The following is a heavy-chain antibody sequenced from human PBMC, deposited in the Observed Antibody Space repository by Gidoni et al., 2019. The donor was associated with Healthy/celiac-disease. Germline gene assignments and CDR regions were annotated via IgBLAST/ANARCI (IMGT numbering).Heavy chain of an antibody. V-gene: IGHV3-23*01. Sequence: EVQLLESGGGLVQPGGSLRLSCAASGFTLSSYAMSWVRQAPGKGLEWVSAISGSGGSTYYADSVKGRFTISRDNSKNTLYLQMNSLRAEDTAVYYCEKTGTAMVEDYYYGMDVWGQGTTVTVSS. CDR2: ISGSGGST. J-gene: IGHJ6*02. CDR1: GFTLSSYA. CDR3: EKTGTAMVEDYYYGMDV. D-gene: IGHD5-18*01.